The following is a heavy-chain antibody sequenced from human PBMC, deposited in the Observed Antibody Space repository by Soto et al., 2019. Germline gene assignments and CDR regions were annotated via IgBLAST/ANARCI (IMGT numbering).Heavy chain of an antibody. CDR3: ARAYSSSWLSFDH. CDR2: ISSSSSYI. D-gene: IGHD6-13*01. Sequence: EVQLVESGGGLVKPGGSLRLSCAASGFTFSSYSMNWVRQAPGKGLEWVSSISSSSSYIYYADSVKGRFTISRDNAKNSLYLQMNSLRAEDTAVYYCARAYSSSWLSFDHWGQGTLVTVSS. J-gene: IGHJ4*02. CDR1: GFTFSSYS. V-gene: IGHV3-21*01.